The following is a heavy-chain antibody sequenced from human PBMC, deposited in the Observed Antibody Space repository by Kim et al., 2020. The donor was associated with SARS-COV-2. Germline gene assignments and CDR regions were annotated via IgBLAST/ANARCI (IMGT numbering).Heavy chain of an antibody. V-gene: IGHV3-43*01. CDR1: GFTFDDYT. D-gene: IGHD6-13*01. CDR2: ISWDGGST. CDR3: AKDIFESAAAGKPPLYYGMDV. J-gene: IGHJ6*02. Sequence: GGSLRLSCAASGFTFDDYTMHWVRQAPGKGLEWVSLISWDGGSTYYAESVKGRFTISRDNSKNSLYLQMNSLRTEDTALYYCAKDIFESAAAGKPPLYYGMDVWGQGTTVTVSS.